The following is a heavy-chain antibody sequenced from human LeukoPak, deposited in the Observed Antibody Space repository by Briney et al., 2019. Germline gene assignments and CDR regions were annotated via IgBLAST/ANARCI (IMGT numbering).Heavy chain of an antibody. CDR2: ISTGGHTA. D-gene: IGHD3-10*01. CDR1: GFTFSSYS. Sequence: GGSLRLSCAASGFTFSSYSMNWVRQAPGKGLEWLSYISTGGHTAYYADSIQGRFTTSRDNDKNFVYLQMNSLRAEDTAVYYCTRRDYNDAYPFDYWGQGTLVTVSS. V-gene: IGHV3-48*01. CDR3: TRRDYNDAYPFDY. J-gene: IGHJ4*02.